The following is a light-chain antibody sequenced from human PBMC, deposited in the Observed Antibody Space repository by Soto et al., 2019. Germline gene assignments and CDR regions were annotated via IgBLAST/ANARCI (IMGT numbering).Light chain of an antibody. CDR2: EVT. J-gene: IGLJ2*01. Sequence: QSVLTQPASVSGSPGQSITISCTGTSSDVGSYNLVSWFQQHPGKAPKVMIYEVTKRPSGVSNRFSGSKSGNTASLTISGLQAEDEADHYCCSYAGSITHVVFGGGTKLTVL. CDR3: CSYAGSITHVV. V-gene: IGLV2-23*02. CDR1: SSDVGSYNL.